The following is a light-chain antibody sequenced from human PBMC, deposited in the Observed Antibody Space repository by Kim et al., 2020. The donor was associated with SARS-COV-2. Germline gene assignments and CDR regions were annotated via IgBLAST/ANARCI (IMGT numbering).Light chain of an antibody. Sequence: VAWRQTDRIKCQGDSLRNYYANWYQKKPGQAPELIIYSKNNRPSGIPDRFSGSRSGNTASLTITGAQAEDEADYYCNSRDSSSVYVFGTGTKVTVL. V-gene: IGLV3-19*01. J-gene: IGLJ1*01. CDR1: SLRNYY. CDR3: NSRDSSSVYV. CDR2: SKN.